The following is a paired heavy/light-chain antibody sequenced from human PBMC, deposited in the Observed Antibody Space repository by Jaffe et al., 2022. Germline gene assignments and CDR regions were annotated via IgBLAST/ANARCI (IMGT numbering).Heavy chain of an antibody. Sequence: QVQLVESGGGVVQPGGSLRLSCAASGFTFSSYGMHWVRQAPGKGLEWVAFIRYDGSNKYYADSVKGRFTISRDNSKNTLYLQMNSLRAEDTAVYYCAKSRGPAAMPAWVEDIVVVVAATSHLMDYWGQGTLVTVSS. V-gene: IGHV3-30*02. D-gene: IGHD2-15*01. CDR2: IRYDGSNK. J-gene: IGHJ4*02. CDR3: AKSRGPAAMPAWVEDIVVVVAATSHLMDY. CDR1: GFTFSSYG.
Light chain of an antibody. CDR3: QQYYSTPQLT. CDR1: QSVLYSSNNKNY. V-gene: IGKV4-1*01. CDR2: WAS. Sequence: DIVMTQSPDSLAVSLGERATINCKSSQSVLYSSNNKNYLAWYQQKPGQPPKLLIYWASTRESGVPDRFSGSGSGTDFTLTISSLQAEDVAVYYCQQYYSTPQLTFGGGTKVEIK. J-gene: IGKJ4*01.